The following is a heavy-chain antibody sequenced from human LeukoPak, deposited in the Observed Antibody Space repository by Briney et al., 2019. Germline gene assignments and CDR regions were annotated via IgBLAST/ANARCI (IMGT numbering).Heavy chain of an antibody. CDR3: ARVPAATYYFDY. CDR2: IYHSGST. CDR1: GYSIRSGYY. J-gene: IGHJ4*02. V-gene: IGHV4-38-2*02. Sequence: PSETLSLTCTVSGYSIRSGYYWGWIRQPPGKGLEWIGSIYHSGSTYYNPSLKSRVTISVDTSKNQFSLKLSSVTAADTAVYYCARVPAATYYFDYWGQGTLVTVSS. D-gene: IGHD2-2*01.